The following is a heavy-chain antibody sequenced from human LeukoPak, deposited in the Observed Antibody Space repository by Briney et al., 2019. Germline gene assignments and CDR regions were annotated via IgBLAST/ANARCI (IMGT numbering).Heavy chain of an antibody. CDR3: ARIEGILTGYPPHYQYGMDV. CDR2: INPNSGGT. Sequence: ASVKVSCKASGYTFTGYYMHWVRQAPGQGLEWMGWINPNSGGTNYAQKLQGRVTMTRDTSTSTAYMELWSLRSDDTAVYYCARIEGILTGYPPHYQYGMDVWGQGTTVAVSS. J-gene: IGHJ6*02. CDR1: GYTFTGYY. D-gene: IGHD3-9*01. V-gene: IGHV1-2*02.